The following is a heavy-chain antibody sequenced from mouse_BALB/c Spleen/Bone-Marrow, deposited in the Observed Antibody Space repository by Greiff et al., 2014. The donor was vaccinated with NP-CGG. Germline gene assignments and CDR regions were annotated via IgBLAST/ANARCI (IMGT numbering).Heavy chain of an antibody. J-gene: IGHJ4*01. CDR1: GDSITSGY. CDR2: ISYSGST. D-gene: IGHD1-1*01. V-gene: IGHV3-8*02. CDR3: ARGGGSSYNYAMDY. Sequence: EVQWVESGPSLVKPSQTLSLTCSVTGDSITSGYWNWIRKFPGNKLEYMGYISYSGSTYYNPSLKSRISITRDTSKNQYYLQLNSVTTEDTATYYCARGGGSSYNYAMDYWGQGTSVTVSS.